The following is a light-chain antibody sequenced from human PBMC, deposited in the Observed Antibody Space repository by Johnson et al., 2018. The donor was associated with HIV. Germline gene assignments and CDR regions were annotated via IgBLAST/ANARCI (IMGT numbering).Light chain of an antibody. CDR1: SSNIGNNF. CDR3: KTWDSRLSVGHV. V-gene: IGLV1-51*01. Sequence: QSVLTQPPSVSAAPGQKVTVSCSGSSSNIGNNFVSWYQQVPGTAPNLLIYDTDNRPSGIPDRFSGSKSGTSATLGISGLPTGDEADYYFKTWDSRLSVGHVFGTGTKVTVL. CDR2: DTD. J-gene: IGLJ1*01.